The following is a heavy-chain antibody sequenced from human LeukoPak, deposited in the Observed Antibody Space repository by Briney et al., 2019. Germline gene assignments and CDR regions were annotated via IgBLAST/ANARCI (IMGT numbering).Heavy chain of an antibody. J-gene: IGHJ4*02. CDR1: GFTFSNYG. CDR3: ANEASGSYYNFDY. Sequence: GGSLRLSCAASGFTFSNYGMHWVRQAPGKGLEWVAFIRSDGSNKYYADFVKGRFTISRDNSKSTLYLQVNSLRAEDTAMYYCANEASGSYYNFDYWGQGTLVTVSS. D-gene: IGHD3-10*01. V-gene: IGHV3-30*02. CDR2: IRSDGSNK.